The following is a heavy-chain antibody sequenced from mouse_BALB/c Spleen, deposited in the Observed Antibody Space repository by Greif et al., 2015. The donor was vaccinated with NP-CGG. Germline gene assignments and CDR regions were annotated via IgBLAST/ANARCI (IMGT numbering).Heavy chain of an antibody. V-gene: IGHV5-4*02. CDR2: ISDGGSYT. CDR3: ARDGALYAMDY. CDR1: GFTFSDYY. Sequence: EVQVVESGGGLVKPGGSLKLSCAASGFTFSDYYMYWVRQTPEKRLEWVATISDGGSYTYYPDSVKGRFTISRDNAKNNLYLQMSSLKSEDTAMYYCARDGALYAMDYWGQGTSVTVSS. J-gene: IGHJ4*01.